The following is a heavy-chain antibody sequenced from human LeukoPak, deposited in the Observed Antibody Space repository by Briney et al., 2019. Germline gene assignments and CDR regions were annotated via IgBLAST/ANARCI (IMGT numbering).Heavy chain of an antibody. D-gene: IGHD2-2*01. CDR2: IYTSETT. CDR3: ARHRSPSSLSFFDI. V-gene: IGHV4-4*09. CDR1: GASISSHY. Sequence: PSETLSLTCTVSGASISSHYWSWIRQPPGKGLEWIGYIYTSETTNFNPALRSRVTISIDTSKNQVSLRLSSVTAADTALYYCARHRSPSSLSFFDIWGQGILVIVSS. J-gene: IGHJ4*02.